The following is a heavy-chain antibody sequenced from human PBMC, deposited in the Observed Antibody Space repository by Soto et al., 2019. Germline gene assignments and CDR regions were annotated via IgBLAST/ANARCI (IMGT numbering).Heavy chain of an antibody. CDR2: IYYSGST. V-gene: IGHV4-59*08. CDR3: ARVTIIGCSSTSCYTTNWFDP. CDR1: GGSISSYY. J-gene: IGHJ5*02. Sequence: SETLSLTCTVSGGSISSYYLSWIRQPPGKGLEWIGYIYYSGSTYYNPSLKSRVTISVDTSKNRFSLKLSSVTAADTAVYYCARVTIIGCSSTSCYTTNWFDPWGQGTLVTVYS. D-gene: IGHD2-2*02.